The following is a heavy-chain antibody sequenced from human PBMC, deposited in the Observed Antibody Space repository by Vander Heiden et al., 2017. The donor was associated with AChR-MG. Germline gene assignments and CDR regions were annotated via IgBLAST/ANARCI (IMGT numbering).Heavy chain of an antibody. CDR2: INSSSSAR. CDR1: GFPFSSYS. V-gene: IGHV3-48*02. D-gene: IGHD5-18*01. J-gene: IGHJ3*02. Sequence: EVQLVESGGGLVQPGGSLRPSCAASGFPFSSYSMDWGRQAPGKGLEWVSYINSSSSARYYADSVKGRFTISRDNAKNSLFLQMSSLRDEDTAVYYCARPDTASGYAFDIWGQGTMVTVSS. CDR3: ARPDTASGYAFDI.